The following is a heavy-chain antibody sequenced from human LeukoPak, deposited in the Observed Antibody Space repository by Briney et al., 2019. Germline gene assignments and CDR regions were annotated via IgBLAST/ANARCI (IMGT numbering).Heavy chain of an antibody. J-gene: IGHJ4*02. CDR2: IYYSGST. Sequence: SETLSLTCTVSGGSISSYYWSWIRQPPGKGLEWIGYIYYSGSTNYNPSLKSRVTISVDTSKNQFSLKLSSVTAADTAVYYCARHLAVAATGFDYWGQGILVTVSS. CDR1: GGSISSYY. D-gene: IGHD2-15*01. CDR3: ARHLAVAATGFDY. V-gene: IGHV4-59*01.